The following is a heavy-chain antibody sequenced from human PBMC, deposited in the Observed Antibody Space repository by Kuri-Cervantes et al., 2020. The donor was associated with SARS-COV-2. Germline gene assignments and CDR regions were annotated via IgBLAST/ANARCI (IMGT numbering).Heavy chain of an antibody. CDR1: GFTVTSDY. V-gene: IGHV3-66*01. CDR2: IYSGGTT. D-gene: IGHD3-16*01. CDR3: ARARLGDWYFDL. Sequence: GGSLRLSCAASGFTVTSDYMTWVRQAPGKGLEWVSIIYSGGTTYYGDSVKGRFTMSRDTSKSTVYLQMDSLRVDDTAVYYCARARLGDWYFDLWGRGTTVTVSS. J-gene: IGHJ2*01.